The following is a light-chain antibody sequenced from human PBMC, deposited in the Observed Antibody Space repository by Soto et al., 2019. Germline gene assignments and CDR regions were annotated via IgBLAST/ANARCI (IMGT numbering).Light chain of an antibody. V-gene: IGKV3-20*01. CDR1: QSVRSS. J-gene: IGKJ5*01. CDR2: GAS. CDR3: QQYGSSPIT. Sequence: VLPQSPGTLPLYPGERATLSCRASQSVRSSLVWYQQRPGQALRLLIYGASSRATGIPDRFSGGGSGTDFTITISLQEQEDVTLYCYQQYGSSPITFGQGTRLEIK.